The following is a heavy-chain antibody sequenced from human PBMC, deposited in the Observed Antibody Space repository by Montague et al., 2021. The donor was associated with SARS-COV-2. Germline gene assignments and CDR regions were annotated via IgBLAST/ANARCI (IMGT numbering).Heavy chain of an antibody. J-gene: IGHJ4*02. Sequence: SETLSLTCDVSGGSFSRYFLCWICQRPGPGTELIGLISTSGSTRYNQTPASRVPISLDTYTIRHYLALTSATVAATSISFCVGAPNEYYFDYWGQGTPVSVSS. CDR2: ISTSGST. V-gene: IGHV4-34*01. D-gene: IGHD3-10*01. CDR1: GGSFSRYF. CDR3: VGAPNEYYFDY.